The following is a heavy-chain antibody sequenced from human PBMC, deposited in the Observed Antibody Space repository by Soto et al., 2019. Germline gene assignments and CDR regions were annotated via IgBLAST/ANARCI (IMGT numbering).Heavy chain of an antibody. Sequence: GGSLRLSCAASGFTFSNAWMSWVRQAPGKGLEWVGRIKSKTDGGTTDYAAPVKGRFTISRDDSKNTLYLQMNSLKTEDTAVYYYTTDGLIYYYDSSGYQRGDYWGQGTLVTVSS. D-gene: IGHD3-22*01. V-gene: IGHV3-15*01. CDR2: IKSKTDGGTT. J-gene: IGHJ4*02. CDR1: GFTFSNAW. CDR3: TTDGLIYYYDSSGYQRGDY.